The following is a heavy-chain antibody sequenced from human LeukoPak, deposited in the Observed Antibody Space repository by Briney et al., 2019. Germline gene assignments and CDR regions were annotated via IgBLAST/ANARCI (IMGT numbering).Heavy chain of an antibody. CDR2: ISGDGVFA. V-gene: IGHV3-43*02. CDR3: AKAYSSSSSGYFDY. D-gene: IGHD6-6*01. CDR1: GFTFDDYV. J-gene: IGHJ4*02. Sequence: PGGSLRLSCAASGFTFDDYVLHWVRQAPGKGPEWVSLISGDGVFAYYADSVKGRFTVSRDNSRNSLYLHMNSMRTEDTALYYCAKAYSSSSSGYFDYWGQGTLVTVSS.